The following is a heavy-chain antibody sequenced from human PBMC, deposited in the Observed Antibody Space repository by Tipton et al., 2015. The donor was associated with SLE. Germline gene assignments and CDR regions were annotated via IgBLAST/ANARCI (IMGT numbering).Heavy chain of an antibody. Sequence: GSLRLSCAASGFTFSSYEMNWVRQAPGKGLEWVAIIWYDGSSKYYADSVKGRFTISRDNSKNTLYLQMNSLRAEDTAMYYCAKDRSGWDANWYFDVWGRGTLVTVSS. CDR2: IWYDGSSK. CDR1: GFTFSSYE. D-gene: IGHD6-19*01. V-gene: IGHV3-30*02. J-gene: IGHJ2*01. CDR3: AKDRSGWDANWYFDV.